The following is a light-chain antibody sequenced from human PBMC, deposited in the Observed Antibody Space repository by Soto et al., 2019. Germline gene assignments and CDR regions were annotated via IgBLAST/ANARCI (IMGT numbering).Light chain of an antibody. CDR1: NIGSKS. CDR2: YDS. Sequence: SYELTQPPSVSVAPGKTATIICGGNNIGSKSVHWYQQKPGQAPVLVIYYDSDRPSGIPERFSGSNSGNTATLTISRVETGDEADYYCQVWDSGSDHVVFGGGTKLTVL. CDR3: QVWDSGSDHVV. J-gene: IGLJ2*01. V-gene: IGLV3-21*04.